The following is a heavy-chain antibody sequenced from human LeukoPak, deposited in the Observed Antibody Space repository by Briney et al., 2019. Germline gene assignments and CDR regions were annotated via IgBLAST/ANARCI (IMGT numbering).Heavy chain of an antibody. CDR1: GGSISSSSYY. J-gene: IGHJ4*02. D-gene: IGHD5-24*01. Sequence: SETLSLTCTVSGGSISSSSYYWGWIRQPPGKGLEWIGSIYYSGSSYYNPSLKSRVTISVDTSKNQFSLKLSSVTAADTAVYYCATLRRDGYNYPRFDYWGQGTLVTVSS. V-gene: IGHV4-39*01. CDR3: ATLRRDGYNYPRFDY. CDR2: IYYSGSS.